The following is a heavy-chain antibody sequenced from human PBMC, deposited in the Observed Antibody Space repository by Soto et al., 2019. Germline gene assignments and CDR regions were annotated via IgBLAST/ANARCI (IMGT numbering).Heavy chain of an antibody. D-gene: IGHD6-19*01. J-gene: IGHJ6*02. V-gene: IGHV4-34*01. CDR3: ARDLKRSSGWYVGYYYYGMDV. CDR1: VGSFSGYY. CDR2: INHSGST. Sequence: HSETLSLTCAVYVGSFSGYYWSWIRQPPGKGLEWIGEINHSGSTNYNPSLKSRVTISVDTSKNQFSLQLNSVTPEDTAVYYCARDLKRSSGWYVGYYYYGMDVWGQGTTVTVSS.